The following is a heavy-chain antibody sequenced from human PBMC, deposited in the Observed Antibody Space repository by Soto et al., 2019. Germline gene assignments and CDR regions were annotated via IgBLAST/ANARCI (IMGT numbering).Heavy chain of an antibody. D-gene: IGHD1-26*01. J-gene: IGHJ4*02. V-gene: IGHV3-23*01. Sequence: EVQLLDSGGGLVQPGGSMRLSCAASGFSFSSYAMSWVRQAPGQGLEWVSASSTSGGNKYYADSVKGRFTISRDNSKNTLYLQMNSLRAEDTAVYYCAREREGYYFDYWGQGTLVTVSS. CDR3: AREREGYYFDY. CDR2: SSTSGGNK. CDR1: GFSFSSYA.